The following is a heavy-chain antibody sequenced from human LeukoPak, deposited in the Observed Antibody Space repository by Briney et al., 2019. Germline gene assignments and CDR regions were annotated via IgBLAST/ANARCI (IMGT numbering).Heavy chain of an antibody. D-gene: IGHD3-3*01. J-gene: IGHJ4*02. CDR3: ARVVGDFWSGYYFDY. Sequence: SETLSLTCTVSGGSISSSSYYWGWIRQPPGKGLEWIGSIYYSGSTYYNPSLKTRVTISVDTSKNQFSLKLCSVTAADTAVYYCARVVGDFWSGYYFDYWGQGTLVTVSS. CDR2: IYYSGST. CDR1: GGSISSSSYY. V-gene: IGHV4-39*07.